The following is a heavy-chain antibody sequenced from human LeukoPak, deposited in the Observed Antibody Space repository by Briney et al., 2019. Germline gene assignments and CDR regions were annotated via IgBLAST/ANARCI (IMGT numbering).Heavy chain of an antibody. Sequence: ASVKVSCKASGGTFSSYAISWVRQAPGQGLEWMGRIIPIFGTANYAQKFQGRVTITADESTSTAYMELSSLRSEDTAVYYCARSQGGTEGENDAFDIWGQGTMVTVSS. V-gene: IGHV1-69*15. J-gene: IGHJ3*02. D-gene: IGHD1-14*01. CDR3: ARSQGGTEGENDAFDI. CDR2: IIPIFGTA. CDR1: GGTFSSYA.